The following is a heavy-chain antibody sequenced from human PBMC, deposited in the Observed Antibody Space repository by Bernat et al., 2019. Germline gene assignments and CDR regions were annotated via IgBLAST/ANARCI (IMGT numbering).Heavy chain of an antibody. CDR1: GYSISSGYY. CDR2: IYHSGST. CDR3: ARGGDYLWGPTNWFDP. J-gene: IGHJ5*02. Sequence: QVQLQESGPGLVKPSETLSLTCAVSGYSISSGYYWGWIRQPPGKGLEWIGSIYHSGSTYYNPSLKSRDTISVDTSKNQFSLKLSSVTAADTAVYYCARGGDYLWGPTNWFDPWGQGTLVTVSS. D-gene: IGHD4-17*01. V-gene: IGHV4-38-2*01.